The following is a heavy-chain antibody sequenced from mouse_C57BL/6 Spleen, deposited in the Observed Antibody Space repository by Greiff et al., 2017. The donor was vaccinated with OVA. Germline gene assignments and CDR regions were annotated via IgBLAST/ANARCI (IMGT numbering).Heavy chain of an antibody. V-gene: IGHV14-2*01. D-gene: IGHD2-4*01. Sequence: VQLQQSGAELVKPGASVKLSCTASGFNIKDYYMHWVKQRTEQGLEWIGRIDPEDGDTKYAPKFQGKATITADTSSNTAYLQLSSLTSEDTAVYYCAQYDYDAWFAYWGQGTLVTVSA. CDR1: GFNIKDYY. CDR3: AQYDYDAWFAY. J-gene: IGHJ3*01. CDR2: IDPEDGDT.